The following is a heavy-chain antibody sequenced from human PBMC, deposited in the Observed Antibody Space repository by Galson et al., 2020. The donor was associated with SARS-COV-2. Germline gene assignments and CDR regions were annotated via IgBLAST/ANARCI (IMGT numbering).Heavy chain of an antibody. D-gene: IGHD6-13*01. Sequence: GTLSPSCAVSGGSISSSNWWSWVRQHPGTGLEWIGEIYHSGRTNYNPSLKSRVTISVDKSKNQFSLKLSSVTAADTAVSYCAGEWVGIAAAATDYWGQGTLVTVSS. CDR1: GGSISSSNW. CDR2: IYHSGRT. J-gene: IGHJ4*02. CDR3: AGEWVGIAAAATDY. V-gene: IGHV4-4*02.